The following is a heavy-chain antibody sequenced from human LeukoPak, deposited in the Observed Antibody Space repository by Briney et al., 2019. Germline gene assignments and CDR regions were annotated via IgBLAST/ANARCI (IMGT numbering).Heavy chain of an antibody. Sequence: ASVKVSCKASGYTFTSYGISWVRQAPGQGLEWMGWISAYNGNTNYAQKLQGGVTMTTDTSTSTAYMELRSLRSDDTAVYYCARALLWFGELQTNDYWGQGTLVTVSS. CDR1: GYTFTSYG. CDR2: ISAYNGNT. CDR3: ARALLWFGELQTNDY. J-gene: IGHJ4*02. D-gene: IGHD3-10*01. V-gene: IGHV1-18*01.